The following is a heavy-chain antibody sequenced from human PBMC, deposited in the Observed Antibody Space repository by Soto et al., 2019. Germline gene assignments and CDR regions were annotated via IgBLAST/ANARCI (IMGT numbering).Heavy chain of an antibody. J-gene: IGHJ3*02. D-gene: IGHD6-6*01. CDR1: GYTLTELS. Sequence: ASVKVSCKVSGYTLTELSMHWVRQAPGKGLEWMGGFDPEDGETIYAQKFQGRVTMTEDTSPDTAYMELSSLRSEDTAVYYCATESSIAAPVVAFDIWGQGTMVTVSS. CDR2: FDPEDGET. CDR3: ATESSIAAPVVAFDI. V-gene: IGHV1-24*01.